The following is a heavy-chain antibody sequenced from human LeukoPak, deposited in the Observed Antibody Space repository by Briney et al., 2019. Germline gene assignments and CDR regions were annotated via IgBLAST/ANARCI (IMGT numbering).Heavy chain of an antibody. V-gene: IGHV4-59*12. Sequence: SETLSLTCTVSVGSISSYYWSWIRQPPGRGLEWIGYIYYSGSTNYNPSLKSRVTISVDTSKNQFSLKLSSVTAADTAVYYCARVYFDWLYAFDIWGQGTMVTVSS. CDR3: ARVYFDWLYAFDI. J-gene: IGHJ3*02. D-gene: IGHD3-9*01. CDR1: VGSISSYY. CDR2: IYYSGST.